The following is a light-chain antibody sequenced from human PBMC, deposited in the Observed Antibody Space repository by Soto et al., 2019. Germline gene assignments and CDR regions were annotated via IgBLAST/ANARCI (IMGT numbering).Light chain of an antibody. CDR2: GAS. Sequence: EIVLTQSPGTLSLSPGERATLSCRASQSVSSSYLAWYQQKPGQAPRLLIYGASSRATGIPDRFSGSASGTDFTRTSSRLHHEDCAVYYCQQYVSAQTFGQGTKVEIK. J-gene: IGKJ1*01. CDR1: QSVSSSY. CDR3: QQYVSAQT. V-gene: IGKV3-20*01.